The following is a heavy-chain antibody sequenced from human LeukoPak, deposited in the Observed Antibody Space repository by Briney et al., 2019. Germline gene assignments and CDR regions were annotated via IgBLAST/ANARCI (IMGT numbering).Heavy chain of an antibody. V-gene: IGHV3-7*01. CDR2: IKQDGSEK. Sequence: GGSLRLSCAASGFTFSSYWMSWVRQAPGKGLEWVANIKQDGSEKYYVDSVKGRFTISRDNAKNSLYLQMNSLRAEDTAVYYCARYKGSSSYSPADYWGQGTLVTVSS. J-gene: IGHJ4*02. CDR3: ARYKGSSSYSPADY. CDR1: GFTFSSYW. D-gene: IGHD6-13*01.